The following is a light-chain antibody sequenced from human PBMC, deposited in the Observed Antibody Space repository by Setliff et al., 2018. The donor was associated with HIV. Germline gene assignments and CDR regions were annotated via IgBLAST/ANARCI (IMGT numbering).Light chain of an antibody. CDR1: SSDVGGYNY. V-gene: IGLV2-8*01. CDR3: SSYAGSTWV. Sequence: HSALTQPPSASGSPGQSVTISCTGTSSDVGGYNYVSWYQQHPGKAPKLMIYEVSKRPSGVPDRFSGSKSGNTASLTVSGLQAEDEADYYCSSYAGSTWVFGGGTKVTVL. CDR2: EVS. J-gene: IGLJ3*02.